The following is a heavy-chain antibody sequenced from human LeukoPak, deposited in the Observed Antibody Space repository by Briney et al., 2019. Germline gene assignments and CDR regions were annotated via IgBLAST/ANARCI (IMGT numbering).Heavy chain of an antibody. D-gene: IGHD3-22*01. Sequence: SETLSLTCTVPGYSISSGYYWGWIRQPPGKGLEWIGSIYHSGSTYYNPSLKSRVTILVDTSKNHFSLKLRSVTAADTAVYYCARGGDTSGHYYFEYFHHWGQGTLVAVSS. CDR2: IYHSGST. CDR3: ARGGDTSGHYYFEYFHH. V-gene: IGHV4-38-2*02. CDR1: GYSISSGYY. J-gene: IGHJ1*01.